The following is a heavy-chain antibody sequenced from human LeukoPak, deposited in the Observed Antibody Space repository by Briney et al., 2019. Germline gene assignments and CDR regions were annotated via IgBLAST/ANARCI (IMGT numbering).Heavy chain of an antibody. CDR1: GFTFTSYW. CDR3: AKSHLPNSYSGTYYCDY. D-gene: IGHD1-26*01. V-gene: IGHV3-30*02. J-gene: IGHJ4*02. Sequence: PGGSLRLSCATSGFTFTSYWMHWVRQAPAKGLEWLAFIRYDETKTFYGDSVKDRFTISRDNSKNTLYLQMNSLRAEDTAVYYCAKSHLPNSYSGTYYCDYWGQGTQVTVSS. CDR2: IRYDETKT.